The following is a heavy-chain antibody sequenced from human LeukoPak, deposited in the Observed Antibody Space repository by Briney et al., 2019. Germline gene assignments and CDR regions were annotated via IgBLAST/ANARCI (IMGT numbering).Heavy chain of an antibody. CDR2: INPSGGST. D-gene: IGHD3-22*01. J-gene: IGHJ3*02. CDR1: GYTFTSYY. V-gene: IGHV1-46*01. Sequence: ASVKVSCKASGYTFTSYYMHWVRQAPGQGLEWMGIINPSGGSTSYAQKFQGRVTMTEDTSTDTAYMELGSLRSEDTAVYYCATTYYYDSSGYYYEIWGQGTMVTVSS. CDR3: ATTYYYDSSGYYYEI.